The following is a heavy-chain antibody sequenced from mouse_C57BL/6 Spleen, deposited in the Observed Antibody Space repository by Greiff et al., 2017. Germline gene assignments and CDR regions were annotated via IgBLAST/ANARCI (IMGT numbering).Heavy chain of an antibody. J-gene: IGHJ4*01. CDR3: ARDGGTDAMDY. CDR2: INYDGSST. CDR1: GFTFSDYY. V-gene: IGHV5-16*01. D-gene: IGHD4-1*01. Sequence: DVKLVESEGGLVQPGSSMKLSCTASGFTFSDYYMAWVRQVPEKGLEWVANINYDGSSTYYLDSLKSRFIISRDNAKNILYLQMSSLKSEDTATYYCARDGGTDAMDYWGQGTSVTVSS.